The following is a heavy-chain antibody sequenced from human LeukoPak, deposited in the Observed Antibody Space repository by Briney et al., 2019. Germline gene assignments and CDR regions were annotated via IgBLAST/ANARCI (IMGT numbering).Heavy chain of an antibody. J-gene: IGHJ4*02. CDR1: GGSISSSKW. Sequence: SETLSLTCVVSGGSISSSKWWSWVRQAPGKGLEWIGEISHSGSINYNPSFASQVTISVDKSKNQFSLSLTSVTAADTAMYYCARLSSDLSHFDYWGQGTLASVSS. CDR3: ARLSSDLSHFDY. V-gene: IGHV4-4*02. D-gene: IGHD3-16*02. CDR2: ISHSGSI.